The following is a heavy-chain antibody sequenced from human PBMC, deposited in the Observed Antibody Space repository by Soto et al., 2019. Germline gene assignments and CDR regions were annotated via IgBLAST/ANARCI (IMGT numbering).Heavy chain of an antibody. CDR3: ARDYYDSSGYYSSDY. D-gene: IGHD3-22*01. Sequence: SETLSLTCAVSGGSISSGGYSWSWIRQPPGKGLEWIGYIYYSGSTNYNPSLKSRVTISVDTSKNQFSLKLSSVTAADTAVYYCARDYYDSSGYYSSDYWGQGTLVTVSS. J-gene: IGHJ4*02. CDR2: IYYSGST. CDR1: GGSISSGGYS. V-gene: IGHV4-61*08.